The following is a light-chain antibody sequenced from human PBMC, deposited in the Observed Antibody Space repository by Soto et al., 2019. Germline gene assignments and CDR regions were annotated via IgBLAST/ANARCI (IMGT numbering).Light chain of an antibody. CDR1: SSDVGGYNY. V-gene: IGLV2-14*01. Sequence: QSALTQPASVSGSPGQSITIPCTGTSSDVGGYNYVSWYQQHPGKAPKLMMYEVSNRPSGVSNRFSGSKSGNTASLTISGLQADDEADYYCQSYDSSLSALYVFGTGTKLTVL. CDR2: EVS. CDR3: QSYDSSLSALYV. J-gene: IGLJ1*01.